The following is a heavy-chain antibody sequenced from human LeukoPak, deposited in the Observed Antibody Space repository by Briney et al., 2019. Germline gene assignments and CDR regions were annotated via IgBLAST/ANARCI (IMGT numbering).Heavy chain of an antibody. CDR2: ISNDGNKK. V-gene: IGHV3-30*18. D-gene: IGHD3-10*01. J-gene: IGHJ4*02. Sequence: SGGSLRLSCAASGFTFSSHGMHWVRQAPGKGLEWVAVISNDGNKKYYEDSVKGRFTISRDNSKNTLYLQMNSLRAEDTAVYYCAKGQVGTMVRGVPYYFDYWGQGTLVTVSS. CDR1: GFTFSSHG. CDR3: AKGQVGTMVRGVPYYFDY.